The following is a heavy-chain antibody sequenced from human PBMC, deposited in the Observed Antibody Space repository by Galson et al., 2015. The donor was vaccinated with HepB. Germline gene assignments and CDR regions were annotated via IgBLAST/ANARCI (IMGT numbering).Heavy chain of an antibody. Sequence: QSGAEVKKPGESLKISCKGSEYSFISYWIGWVRQMPGKGLEWMGNVYPGDSETRYSPSFVGQVTISADKSINTAYLQWSSLTASDTAMYYCARRAITYYSDSPGYRADDPFDIWGQGTMVTVSS. CDR3: ARRAITYYSDSPGYRADDPFDI. D-gene: IGHD3-22*01. CDR1: EYSFISYW. J-gene: IGHJ3*02. V-gene: IGHV5-51*01. CDR2: VYPGDSET.